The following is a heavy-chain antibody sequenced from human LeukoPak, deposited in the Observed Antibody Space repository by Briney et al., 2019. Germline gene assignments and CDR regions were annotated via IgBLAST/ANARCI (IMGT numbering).Heavy chain of an antibody. J-gene: IGHJ4*02. D-gene: IGHD3-22*01. CDR1: GYTFTRYS. Sequence: APLWVSCKASGYTFTRYSIHSVREAPGQGRECRGGIKPITVGAHYAQKIQGRVTMTRGTSISTAYMELSRLRSDDTAVYYCARDLGYYDSSGLDYWGQGTLVTVSS. V-gene: IGHV1-2*02. CDR3: ARDLGYYDSSGLDY. CDR2: IKPITVGA.